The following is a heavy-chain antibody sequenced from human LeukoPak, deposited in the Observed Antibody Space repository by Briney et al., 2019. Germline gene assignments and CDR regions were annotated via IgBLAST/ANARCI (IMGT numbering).Heavy chain of an antibody. CDR3: ATDRYYGPIDY. J-gene: IGHJ4*02. CDR1: EFTFSSSA. CDR2: IGSSGSVT. D-gene: IGHD4-17*01. Sequence: GGSLRLSCAASEFTFSSSAMSWVRQAPGRGLEWVSTIGSSGSVTYYAVSVKGRFTISRDNSKSTLYLQMNSLRAEDTAVYYCATDRYYGPIDYWGQGTLVTVSS. V-gene: IGHV3-23*01.